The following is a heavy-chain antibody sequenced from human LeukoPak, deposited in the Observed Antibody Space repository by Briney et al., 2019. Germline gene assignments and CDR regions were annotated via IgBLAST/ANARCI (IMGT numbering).Heavy chain of an antibody. J-gene: IGHJ4*02. CDR1: GYTFTSYG. CDR2: ISAYNGNT. D-gene: IGHD3-16*02. V-gene: IGHV1-18*01. CDR3: ARTMITFGGVIVPPDY. Sequence: GASVKVSCKASGYTFTSYGISWVRQAPEQGLEWMGWISAYNGNTNYAQKLQGRVTMTTDTSTSTAYMELRSLRSDDTAVYYCARTMITFGGVIVPPDYWGQGTLVTVSS.